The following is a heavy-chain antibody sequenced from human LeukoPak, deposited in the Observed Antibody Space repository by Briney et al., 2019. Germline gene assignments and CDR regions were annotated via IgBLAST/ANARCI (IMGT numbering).Heavy chain of an antibody. Sequence: GASVKVSCKASGYTFTSYYMHWERQAPGQGLEWMGIINPSGGSTSYAQKFQGRVTMTRDTSTSTVYMELSSLRSEDTAVYYCARGGRVMKHGDYVYPGDYWGQGTLVTVSS. CDR3: ARGGRVMKHGDYVYPGDY. D-gene: IGHD4-17*01. J-gene: IGHJ4*02. V-gene: IGHV1-46*01. CDR1: GYTFTSYY. CDR2: INPSGGST.